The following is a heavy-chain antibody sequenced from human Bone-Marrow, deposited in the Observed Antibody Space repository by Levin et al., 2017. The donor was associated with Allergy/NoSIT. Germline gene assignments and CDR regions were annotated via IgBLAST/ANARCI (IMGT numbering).Heavy chain of an antibody. J-gene: IGHJ4*02. CDR1: GFTFSNYY. Sequence: PGGSLRLSCAASGFTFSNYYMSWVRQAPGKGLEWVANLKYDGSDQSYVDSVRGRFTIFRDNARNSLYLQMNSLRVEDTAVYYCARDGWGSNDHWGQGTLVTVSS. CDR2: LKYDGSDQ. CDR3: ARDGWGSNDH. D-gene: IGHD6-19*01. V-gene: IGHV3-7*01.